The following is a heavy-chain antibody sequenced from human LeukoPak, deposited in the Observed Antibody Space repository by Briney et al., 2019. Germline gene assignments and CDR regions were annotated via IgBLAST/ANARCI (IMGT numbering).Heavy chain of an antibody. CDR2: IYYSGST. Sequence: SETLSLTCTVSGGSISSGDYYWSWIRQPPGRGLEWIGYIYYSGSTYYNPSLKSRVTISVDTSKNQFSLKLSSVTAADTAVYYCARAGPITQIDYWGQGTLVTVSS. V-gene: IGHV4-30-4*01. D-gene: IGHD3-10*01. CDR3: ARAGPITQIDY. J-gene: IGHJ4*02. CDR1: GGSISSGDYY.